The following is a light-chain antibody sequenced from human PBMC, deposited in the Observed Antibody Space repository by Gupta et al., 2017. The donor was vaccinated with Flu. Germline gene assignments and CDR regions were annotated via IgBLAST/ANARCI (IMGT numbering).Light chain of an antibody. J-gene: IGKJ2*03. CDR3: QQYYSIPRS. CDR2: WAS. CDR1: QSVLHSSNYQNY. Sequence: DIVMTQSPDSLAVSLGERATINCKSSQSVLHSSNYQNYLAWYQQKPGQPPKLLIYWASTRESGVPNRFRGSGSGTDFTLTISSLQAEDVAVYYCQQYYSIPRSFGQGTKLEIK. V-gene: IGKV4-1*01.